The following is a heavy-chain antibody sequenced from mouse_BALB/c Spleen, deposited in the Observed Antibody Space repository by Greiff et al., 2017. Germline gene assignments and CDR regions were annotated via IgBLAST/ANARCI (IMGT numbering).Heavy chain of an antibody. D-gene: IGHD1-1*01. J-gene: IGHJ4*01. CDR2: ISSGSSTI. V-gene: IGHV5-17*02. CDR3: ARYGYCSSYYYAMDY. Sequence: EVQGVESGGGLVQPGGSRKLSCAASGFTFSSFGMHWVRQAPEKGLEWVAYISSGSSTIYYAATVKGRFTISRDNPKNTLFLQMTSLRSEDTAMYYCARYGYCSSYYYAMDYWGQGTSVTVSS. CDR1: GFTFSSFG.